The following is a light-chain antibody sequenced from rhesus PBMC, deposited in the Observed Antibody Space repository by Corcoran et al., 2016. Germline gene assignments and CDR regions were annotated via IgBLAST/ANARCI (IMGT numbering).Light chain of an antibody. CDR2: KAS. J-gene: IGKJ1*01. Sequence: DIQMTQSPSALSASVGDTVTITCRASQYVSTWVAWYQQMPGKAPKLLIYKASSLKSGVPSRFSGLGYGTDFTLTISRLQSEDSATYYCEQYDSRPWTFGQGTKVDIK. CDR1: QYVSTW. CDR3: EQYDSRPWT. V-gene: IGKV1-22*01.